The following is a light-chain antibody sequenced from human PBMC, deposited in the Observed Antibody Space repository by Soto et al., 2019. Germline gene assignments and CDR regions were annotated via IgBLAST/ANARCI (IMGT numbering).Light chain of an antibody. J-gene: IGKJ1*01. Sequence: IVLTQSPGTVSLSPGERATLSCRASQSVSSSYLAWYQQKPGQAPRPLIYGASSRAIGIPDRFSGSGSGTDFTLTISRLEPVDFALYYCQQYGSFPWTFGQGTNLDIK. CDR1: QSVSSSY. V-gene: IGKV3-20*01. CDR3: QQYGSFPWT. CDR2: GAS.